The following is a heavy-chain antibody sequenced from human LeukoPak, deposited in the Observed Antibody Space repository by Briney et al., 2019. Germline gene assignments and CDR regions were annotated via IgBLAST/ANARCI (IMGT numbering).Heavy chain of an antibody. D-gene: IGHD6-13*01. J-gene: IGHJ5*02. CDR3: ARRIAAAGTNWFDP. CDR2: IYHSGST. V-gene: IGHV4-30-2*01. Sequence: PSETLSLTCTVSGGSISSSSYYWGWIGQPPGKGLEWIGYIYHSGSTYYNPSLKSRVTISVDRSKNQFSLKLSSVTAADTAVYYCARRIAAAGTNWFDPWGQGTLVTVSS. CDR1: GGSISSSSYY.